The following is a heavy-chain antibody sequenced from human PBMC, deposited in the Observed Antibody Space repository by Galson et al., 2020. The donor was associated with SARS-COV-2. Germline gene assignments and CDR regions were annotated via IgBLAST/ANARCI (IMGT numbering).Heavy chain of an antibody. D-gene: IGHD2-2*01. CDR1: GFPFSRYE. V-gene: IGHV3-48*03. Sequence: GESLKISCAASGFPFSRYEMTWVRQAPWKGLEWISYISSSDNTVFYADSVKGRFTISRDNAQNSLYLHMDSLRVGDTAVYYCAREAGYCSSTSCYEGTMYYYYGMDVWGQGTTVTVSS. J-gene: IGHJ6*02. CDR2: ISSSDNTV. CDR3: AREAGYCSSTSCYEGTMYYYYGMDV.